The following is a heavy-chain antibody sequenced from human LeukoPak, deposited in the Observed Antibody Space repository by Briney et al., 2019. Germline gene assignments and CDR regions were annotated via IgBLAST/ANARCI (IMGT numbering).Heavy chain of an antibody. CDR3: ARDAGVFDY. CDR1: GYTFTNYD. V-gene: IGHV1-8*01. D-gene: IGHD3-10*01. J-gene: IGHJ4*02. CDR2: MSPNSGNT. Sequence: ASVKVSCKTSGYTFTNYDINWVRQATGQGLEWMGWMSPNSGNTGYAQKFQGRVTMTRDTSISTAYMELSSLRSEDTAVYYCARDAGVFDYWGQGTLVTVSS.